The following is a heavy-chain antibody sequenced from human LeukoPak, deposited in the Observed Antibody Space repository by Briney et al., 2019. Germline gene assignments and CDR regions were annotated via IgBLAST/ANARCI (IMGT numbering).Heavy chain of an antibody. Sequence: GESLKISCKGSGYNFISYWIGWVRQMPGKGLEWMGIIYPGDSDTRYSPSFQGQVTISADKSISTAYLQWSSLKASDTAMYYCARTVECSSWYFDYWGQGTLVTVSS. CDR1: GYNFISYW. D-gene: IGHD6-6*01. J-gene: IGHJ4*02. CDR2: IYPGDSDT. V-gene: IGHV5-51*03. CDR3: ARTVECSSWYFDY.